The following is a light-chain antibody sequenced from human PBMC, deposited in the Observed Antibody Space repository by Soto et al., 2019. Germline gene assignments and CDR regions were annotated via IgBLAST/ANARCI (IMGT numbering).Light chain of an antibody. CDR3: QQYNSWPPIT. Sequence: LMTQSPAPLSVSTVERATLSCRASESVSSNLAWYQQRPGQAPRLVIYGASTRATGIPARFSGGGSGTEFTLTISSLQSEDFAVYYCQQYNSWPPITFGQGTRLEIK. CDR1: ESVSSN. J-gene: IGKJ5*01. V-gene: IGKV3-15*01. CDR2: GAS.